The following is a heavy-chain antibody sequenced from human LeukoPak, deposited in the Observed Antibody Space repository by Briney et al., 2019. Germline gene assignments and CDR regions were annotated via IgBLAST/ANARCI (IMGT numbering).Heavy chain of an antibody. CDR1: GFTFSSYG. J-gene: IGHJ4*02. CDR3: AKLREPFDY. Sequence: GRSLRLSCAASGFTFSSYGMHWVRQAPGKGLEWVAVISYDGSNKYYADSVKGRFTISRDNSKNTLYLQTNSLRAEDTAVYYCAKLREPFDYWGQGNLVTVSS. V-gene: IGHV3-30*18. D-gene: IGHD1-14*01. CDR2: ISYDGSNK.